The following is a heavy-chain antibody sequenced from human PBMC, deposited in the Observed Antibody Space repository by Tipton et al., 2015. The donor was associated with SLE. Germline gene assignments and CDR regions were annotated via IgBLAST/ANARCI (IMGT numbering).Heavy chain of an antibody. D-gene: IGHD1-20*01. V-gene: IGHV4-31*03. Sequence: TLSLTCTVSSGSISSGGYYWSWIRQHPGKGLEWIGYIYYSGSTYYNPSLKSRVTISVDTSKNQFSLKLSSVTAADTAVYYCARDAGRDMTGTHGAFDIWGQGTMVTVSS. CDR1: SGSISSGGYY. CDR2: IYYSGST. CDR3: ARDAGRDMTGTHGAFDI. J-gene: IGHJ3*02.